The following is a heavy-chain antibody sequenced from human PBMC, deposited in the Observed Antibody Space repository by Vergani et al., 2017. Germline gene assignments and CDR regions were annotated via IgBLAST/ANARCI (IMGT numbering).Heavy chain of an antibody. CDR1: GYTFTSYG. D-gene: IGHD3-10*01. V-gene: IGHV1-18*01. CDR3: ARDTKGPIWFGELFPIDY. Sequence: QVQLAQSGAEVKKPGASVKVSCKASGYTFTSYGISWVRQAPGQGLEWMGWISAYNGNTNYAQKLQGIVTMTTDTSTSTAYMELRSLRSDDTAVYYCARDTKGPIWFGELFPIDYWGQGTLVTVSS. CDR2: ISAYNGNT. J-gene: IGHJ4*02.